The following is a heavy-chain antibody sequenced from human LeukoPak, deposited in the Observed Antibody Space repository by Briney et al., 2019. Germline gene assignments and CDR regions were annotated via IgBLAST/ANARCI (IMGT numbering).Heavy chain of an antibody. CDR1: GWTISSYE. CDR3: ARGYLAVVTSNLGGNAFDV. V-gene: IGHV1-69*01. Sequence: GSSVKVSCKASGWTISSYEYIWVRQAPGQGLEWMGGIIPAFDTPNYAHKFQGRVTISADESTSTACMEMSNLKSDDTAVFFCARGYLAVVTSNLGGNAFDVWGQGTMITVSS. D-gene: IGHD2-21*02. CDR2: IIPAFDTP. J-gene: IGHJ3*01.